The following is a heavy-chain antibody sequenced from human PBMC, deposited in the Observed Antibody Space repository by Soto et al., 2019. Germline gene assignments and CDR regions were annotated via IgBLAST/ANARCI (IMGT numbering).Heavy chain of an antibody. J-gene: IGHJ5*02. V-gene: IGHV4-34*01. CDR3: ARASGGYYGSGRFDP. CDR1: GGSFSGYY. D-gene: IGHD3-10*01. CDR2: INHSGST. Sequence: SETLSLTCAVYGGSFSGYYWSWIRQPPGKGLEWIGEINHSGSTNYNPSLKSRVTISVDTSKNQFSLKLSSVTAADTAVYYCARASGGYYGSGRFDPWGQGTLVTVSS.